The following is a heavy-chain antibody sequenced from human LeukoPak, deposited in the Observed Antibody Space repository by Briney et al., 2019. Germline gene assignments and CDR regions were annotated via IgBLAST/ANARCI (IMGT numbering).Heavy chain of an antibody. J-gene: IGHJ4*02. V-gene: IGHV4-39*01. CDR2: IYYDGST. CDR1: GGSISSSDYY. D-gene: IGHD5-12*01. Sequence: SETLSLTCTVSGGSISSSDYYWGWIRQPPGKGLEWIGNIYYDGSTYYTPSLKSRVTISVDTSKNQFSLKLTSVTAADTAVYYCARGTVATILSYWGQGTLVTVSS. CDR3: ARGTVATILSY.